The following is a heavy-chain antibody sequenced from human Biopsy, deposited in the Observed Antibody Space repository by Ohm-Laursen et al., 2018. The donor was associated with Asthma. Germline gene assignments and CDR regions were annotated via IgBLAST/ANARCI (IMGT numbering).Heavy chain of an antibody. CDR1: GFTFSNYA. CDR3: AKRRGYSDLTDFDH. Sequence: SLRLSCAASGFTFSNYAMSWVRRAPGKGLEWVSSITGSGGFTYYADSVKGRFTISRDNAKSTLYLQMNRLRTDDTAVYFCAKRRGYSDLTDFDHWGQGTLVTVSS. V-gene: IGHV3-23*01. J-gene: IGHJ4*02. D-gene: IGHD3-3*01. CDR2: ITGSGGFT.